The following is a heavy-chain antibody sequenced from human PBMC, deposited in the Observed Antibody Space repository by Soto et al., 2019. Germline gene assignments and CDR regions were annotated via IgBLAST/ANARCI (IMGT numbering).Heavy chain of an antibody. D-gene: IGHD6-6*01. Sequence: SVKVSCKASGFTITSSAVQWVRQARGQRLEWIGWIVVGSGNTNYAQKFQERVTITRDMSTSTAYMELSSLRSEDTAVYYCAADTGSSSSFDYWGQGTLVTVSS. CDR2: IVVGSGNT. J-gene: IGHJ4*02. CDR3: AADTGSSSSFDY. CDR1: GFTITSSA. V-gene: IGHV1-58*01.